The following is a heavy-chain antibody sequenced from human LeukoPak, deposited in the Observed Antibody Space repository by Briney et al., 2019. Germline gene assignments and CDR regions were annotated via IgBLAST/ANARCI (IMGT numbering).Heavy chain of an antibody. J-gene: IGHJ6*02. CDR1: GFTVSSNY. Sequence: GGSLRLSCAASGFTVSSNYMSWVRQAPGKGLEWVSVIYSGGSTYYADSVKSRFTISRDNSKNTLYLQMNSLRAEDTAVYYCASTTVTGYYYGMDVWGQGTTVTVSS. V-gene: IGHV3-66*01. CDR3: ASTTVTGYYYGMDV. D-gene: IGHD4-17*01. CDR2: IYSGGST.